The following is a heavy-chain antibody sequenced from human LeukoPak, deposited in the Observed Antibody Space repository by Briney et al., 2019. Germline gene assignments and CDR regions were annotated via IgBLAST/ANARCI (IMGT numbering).Heavy chain of an antibody. CDR3: ARGVTYYDILTGYYDY. V-gene: IGHV3-21*01. D-gene: IGHD3-9*01. CDR1: GFTFSSYN. CDR2: IRSTSRSYI. J-gene: IGHJ4*02. Sequence: GGSLRLSCAASGFTFSSYNTNWVRQAPGKGLEWVSSIRSTSRSYIYYADSVKGRFTISRDNAKNSLYLQMNSLRAEDTAVYYCARGVTYYDILTGYYDYWGQGTLVTVSS.